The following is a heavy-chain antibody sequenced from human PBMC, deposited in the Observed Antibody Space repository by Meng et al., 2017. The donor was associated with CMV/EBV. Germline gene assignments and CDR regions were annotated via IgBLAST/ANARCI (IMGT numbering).Heavy chain of an antibody. Sequence: SVKVSCKASGGTFSSYAISWVRQAPGQGFEWMGGIIPIFGTANCAQKFQGRVTITTDESTSTAYMELSSLRSEDTAVYYCASGRLELGYYYYYSMDVWGQGTTVTVSS. V-gene: IGHV1-69*05. D-gene: IGHD1-7*01. CDR2: IIPIFGTA. J-gene: IGHJ6*02. CDR1: GGTFSSYA. CDR3: ASGRLELGYYYYYSMDV.